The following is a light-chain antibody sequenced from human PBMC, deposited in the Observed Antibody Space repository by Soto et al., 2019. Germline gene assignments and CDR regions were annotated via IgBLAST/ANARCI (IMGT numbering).Light chain of an antibody. CDR1: QNINSY. J-gene: IGKJ4*01. V-gene: IGKV3-11*01. CDR2: GAS. Sequence: EIVLTQSPATLSLSPGERATLSCRASQNINSYLAWYQQKPGQAPRLLIYGASSRAAGIPARFSGSGSGTDFTLTISSLEPEDFAVYYCQQHANWPLTFGGGTKVDIK. CDR3: QQHANWPLT.